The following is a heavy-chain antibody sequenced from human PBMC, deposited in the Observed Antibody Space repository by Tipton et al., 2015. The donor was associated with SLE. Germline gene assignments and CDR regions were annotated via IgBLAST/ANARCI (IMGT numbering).Heavy chain of an antibody. D-gene: IGHD5-24*01. CDR2: INPYNDNT. CDR3: ASHPVAGYTYYMDV. J-gene: IGHJ6*03. V-gene: IGHV1-18*01. Sequence: QLVQSGAEVKKPGASVKVSCRDSGYIFSTYGISWVRQAPGQGLEWMGWINPYNDNTDYVEVLQGRVTMTTDTSTGTAYMELTSLNSDDTAIYYCASHPVAGYTYYMDVWGTGTTVPVSS. CDR1: GYIFSTYG.